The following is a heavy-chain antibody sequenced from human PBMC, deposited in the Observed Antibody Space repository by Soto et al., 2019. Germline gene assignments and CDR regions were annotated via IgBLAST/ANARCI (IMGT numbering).Heavy chain of an antibody. V-gene: IGHV3-48*01. D-gene: IGHD1-7*01. CDR2: ISISSGTI. CDR1: GFTLSDYS. Sequence: SLRLSCGASGFTLSDYSMNWVRQAPGKGLEWISYISISSGTIHYADSVKGRFTISRDNAKNSLYLQMDSLRVEDTAVYYCARETRFYFDNWGLGSLVTVSS. CDR3: ARETRFYFDN. J-gene: IGHJ4*01.